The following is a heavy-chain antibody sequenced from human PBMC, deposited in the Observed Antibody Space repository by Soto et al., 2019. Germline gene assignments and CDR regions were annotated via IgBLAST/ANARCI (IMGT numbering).Heavy chain of an antibody. CDR3: ARVQLPGDDSGYRAIDY. CDR1: GFTFSSYD. CDR2: IGTAGDGKT. D-gene: IGHD5-12*01. V-gene: IGHV3-23*01. J-gene: IGHJ4*02. Sequence: GGSLRLSCAASGFTFSSYDFHWVRQATGKGLEWVSGIGTAGDGKTYYADSVKGRFAISRDNSRNTLYLQMNTLRAEDTAVYYCARVQLPGDDSGYRAIDYWGQGTLVTVSS.